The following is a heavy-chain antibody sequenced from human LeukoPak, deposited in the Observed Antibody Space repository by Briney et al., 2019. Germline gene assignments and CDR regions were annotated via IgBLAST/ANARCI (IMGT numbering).Heavy chain of an antibody. D-gene: IGHD6-19*01. CDR2: IKSKTDGGTT. Sequence: PGGSLRLSCAASGFTFSNAWMSWVRQAPGKGLEWVGRIKSKTDGGTTDYAAPVKGRFTISRDDSKNTLYLQMNSLKTEDTAVYYCTTGFLAVAGYYFDYWGQGTLVTVSS. V-gene: IGHV3-15*01. CDR1: GFTFSNAW. CDR3: TTGFLAVAGYYFDY. J-gene: IGHJ4*02.